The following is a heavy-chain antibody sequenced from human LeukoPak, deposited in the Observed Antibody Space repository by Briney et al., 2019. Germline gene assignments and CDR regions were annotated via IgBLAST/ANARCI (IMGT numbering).Heavy chain of an antibody. J-gene: IGHJ4*02. CDR2: ISSSNTYI. D-gene: IGHD2-8*01. V-gene: IGHV3-21*01. CDR1: GFTFSSYS. Sequence: PGGSLRLSCAASGFTFSSYSMNWVRQAPGKGLEWVSSISSSNTYIYYADSMKGRFTISRDNAKNSLYLQMNSLRAEDTAVYYCAREGGHCSNGICCYFDYWGQGSLVTVSS. CDR3: AREGGHCSNGICCYFDY.